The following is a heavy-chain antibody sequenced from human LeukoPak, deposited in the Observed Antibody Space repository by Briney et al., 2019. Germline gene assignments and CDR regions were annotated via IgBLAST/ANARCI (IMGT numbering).Heavy chain of an antibody. CDR2: ISDSGTAT. J-gene: IGHJ4*02. CDR3: ASARAAAGFFY. Sequence: GGSLRLSCAASGFTFSSYEMNWIRLAPGKGLEWVSYISDSGTATYYADSVKGRFTISRDNAKQSVHLQISSLRAEDTAVYYCASARAAAGFFYWGQGTLVTVSS. CDR1: GFTFSSYE. D-gene: IGHD6-13*01. V-gene: IGHV3-48*03.